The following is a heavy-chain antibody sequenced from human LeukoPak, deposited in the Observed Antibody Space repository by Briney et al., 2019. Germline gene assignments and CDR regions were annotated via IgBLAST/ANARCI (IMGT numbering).Heavy chain of an antibody. Sequence: SETLSLTCTVSGGPISSYYWSWIRQPPGKGLEWIGYIYYSGSTNYNPSLKSRVTISVDTSKNQFSLKLSSVTAADTAVYYCARGAVVTAPHFDYWGQGTLVTVSS. CDR1: GGPISSYY. D-gene: IGHD2-21*02. V-gene: IGHV4-59*01. CDR2: IYYSGST. J-gene: IGHJ4*02. CDR3: ARGAVVTAPHFDY.